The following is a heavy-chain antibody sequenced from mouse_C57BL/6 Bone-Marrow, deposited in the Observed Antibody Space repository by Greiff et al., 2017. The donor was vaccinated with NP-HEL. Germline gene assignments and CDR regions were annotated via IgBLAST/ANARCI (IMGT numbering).Heavy chain of an antibody. CDR1: GYTFTSYW. V-gene: IGHV1-55*01. J-gene: IGHJ3*01. D-gene: IGHD2-10*01. CDR3: ARAYYGNPAWFAY. CDR2: IYPGSGST. Sequence: QVQLQQPGAELVKPGASVKMSCKASGYTFTSYWITWVKQRPGQGLEWIGDIYPGSGSTNYNEKFKSKATLTVDTSSSTAYMQLSSLTSEDSAVYYCARAYYGNPAWFAYWGQGTLVTVSA.